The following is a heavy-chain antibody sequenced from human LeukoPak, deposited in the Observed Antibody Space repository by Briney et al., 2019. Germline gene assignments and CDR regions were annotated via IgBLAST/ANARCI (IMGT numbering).Heavy chain of an antibody. CDR3: AVYHTTDDPGGSFYRHYFDY. J-gene: IGHJ4*02. V-gene: IGHV3-33*01. CDR2: IWYDGSNK. D-gene: IGHD2-15*01. Sequence: PGGSLRLSCAAPGFTFSSYGIRWARQAPGKGLEWVAIIWYDGSNKYYADSVRGRFTISRDNSKNTLYLQMNSLKAEDTAGYYCAVYHTTDDPGGSFYRHYFDYWGQGTLVAVSS. CDR1: GFTFSSYG.